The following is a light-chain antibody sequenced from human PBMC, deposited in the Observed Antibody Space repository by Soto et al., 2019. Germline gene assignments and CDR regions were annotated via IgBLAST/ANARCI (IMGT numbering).Light chain of an antibody. Sequence: DIQMTQSPSTLSASVGDRVTLTCRASRSITNWLAWFQQKPGKAPKLLIYDASNLESGVPSRFSGSGSGTEFTLSISSLQPDDFGTYYCQQSSTDPFTFGPGTIVDLK. V-gene: IGKV1-5*01. J-gene: IGKJ3*01. CDR3: QQSSTDPFT. CDR1: RSITNW. CDR2: DAS.